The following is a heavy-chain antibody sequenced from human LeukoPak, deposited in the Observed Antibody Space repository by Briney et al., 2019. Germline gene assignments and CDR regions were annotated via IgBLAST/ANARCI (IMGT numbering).Heavy chain of an antibody. V-gene: IGHV3-23*01. CDR1: GFTSIAYA. CDR3: ARNQQLGGHSYYYYGMDV. J-gene: IGHJ6*02. Sequence: GGSLRLSCVGSGFTSIAYALTWARQAPGKGLEWVSGISGGVTTYYADSVKGRFTISRDNSKNTLYLQMNSLRADDTAIYYCARNQQLGGHSYYYYGMDVWGQGTTVTVS. CDR2: ISGGVTT. D-gene: IGHD3-16*01.